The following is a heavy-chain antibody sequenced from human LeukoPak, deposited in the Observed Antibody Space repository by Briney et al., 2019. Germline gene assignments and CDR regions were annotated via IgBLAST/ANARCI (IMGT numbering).Heavy chain of an antibody. CDR3: AMHYGDYDHNAFDI. V-gene: IGHV4-4*02. CDR2: IYHSGST. J-gene: IGHJ3*02. Sequence: PSETLSLTCAVSGGSISSSNWWSWVRQPPGKGLEWIGEIYHSGSTNYNPSLKSRVTISVDKSKNQFSLKLNSVTAADTAVYYCAMHYGDYDHNAFDIWGQGTMVTVSS. D-gene: IGHD4-17*01. CDR1: GGSISSSNW.